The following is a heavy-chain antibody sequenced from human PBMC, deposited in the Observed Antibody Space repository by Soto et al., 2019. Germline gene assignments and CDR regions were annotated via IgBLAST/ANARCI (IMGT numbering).Heavy chain of an antibody. V-gene: IGHV3-11*01. CDR1: GFTFSDYY. CDR3: ARVGEDYDYIWGSYRYYFDY. Sequence: GGSLRLSCAASGFTFSDYYMSWIRQAPGKGLEWVSYISSSGSTIYYADSVKGRFTISRDNAKNSLYLQMNSLRAEDTAVYYCARVGEDYDYIWGSYRYYFDYWGQGTLVTVSS. D-gene: IGHD3-16*02. J-gene: IGHJ4*02. CDR2: ISSSGSTI.